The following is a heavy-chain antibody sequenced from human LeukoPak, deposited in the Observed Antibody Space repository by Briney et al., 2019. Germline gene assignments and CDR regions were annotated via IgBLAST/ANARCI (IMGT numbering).Heavy chain of an antibody. J-gene: IGHJ4*02. CDR3: TTEDLRNS. D-gene: IGHD5-12*01. V-gene: IGHV3-15*01. CDR2: IKSKTDGGTT. CDR1: GFPFNNAW. Sequence: PGGSLRLSCAASGFPFNNAWMSWLRQGPGKGLEWVGRIKSKTDGGTTDYAAPVKGRFTISRDDSKNTVFLQMDSLKTEDIAVYYCTTEDLRNSWGQGTLVTVSS.